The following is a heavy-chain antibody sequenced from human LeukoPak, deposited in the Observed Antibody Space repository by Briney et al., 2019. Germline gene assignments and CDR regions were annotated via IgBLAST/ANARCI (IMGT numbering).Heavy chain of an antibody. D-gene: IGHD3-22*01. V-gene: IGHV3-23*01. J-gene: IGHJ5*01. CDR1: GLTFNNYA. CDR3: ATGYSDSLRSPLDS. CDR2: ISGRGGNT. Sequence: GGSLRLSCAASGLTFNNYALTWIRQAPGKRLEWVSSISGRGGNTYYADSVKGRFTISRDDSKNTLFLQMNSLRAEDTAVYYCATGYSDSLRSPLDSWGQGTLVTVSS.